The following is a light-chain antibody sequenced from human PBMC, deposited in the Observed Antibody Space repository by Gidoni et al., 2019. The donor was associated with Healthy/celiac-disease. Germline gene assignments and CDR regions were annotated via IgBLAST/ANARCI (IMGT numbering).Light chain of an antibody. CDR3: QQYGSSSYT. CDR1: QSVSSSY. Sequence: VLTQSPGTLSLSPGERATLSCRASQSVSSSYLAWYQQKPGQAPRLLIYGASSRATGIPDRFSGSGSGTDFTLTISRLEPEDFAVYYCQQYGSSSYTFGQGTKLEIK. CDR2: GAS. V-gene: IGKV3-20*01. J-gene: IGKJ2*01.